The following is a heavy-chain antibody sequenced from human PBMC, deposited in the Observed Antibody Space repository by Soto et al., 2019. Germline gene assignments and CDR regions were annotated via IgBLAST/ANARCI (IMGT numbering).Heavy chain of an antibody. CDR2: INSGGSTT. V-gene: IGHV3-74*01. J-gene: IGHJ3*02. Sequence: GGSLRLSCAASGFTFSCYWMHWVRQAPGKGLVWVSRINSGGSTTSYADSVKGRLTISRDNAKNTLYLQMNSLRAEDTAVYYCAGDSSGYSYGAFDIWGQGTMVTVSS. CDR3: AGDSSGYSYGAFDI. CDR1: GFTFSCYW. D-gene: IGHD3-22*01.